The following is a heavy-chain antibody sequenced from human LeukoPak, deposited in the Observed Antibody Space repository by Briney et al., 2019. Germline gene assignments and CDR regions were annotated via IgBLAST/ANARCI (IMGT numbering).Heavy chain of an antibody. D-gene: IGHD5-18*01. CDR1: GFTFSSYW. Sequence: GGSLRLSCAASGFTFSSYWMSWVRQAPGKGLEWGANIKQDGSEKYYVDSVKGRFTISRDNAKNSLYLQMNSLRAEDTAVYYCAKEGSYGWCFDYWGQGTLVTVSS. J-gene: IGHJ4*02. CDR2: IKQDGSEK. V-gene: IGHV3-7*03. CDR3: AKEGSYGWCFDY.